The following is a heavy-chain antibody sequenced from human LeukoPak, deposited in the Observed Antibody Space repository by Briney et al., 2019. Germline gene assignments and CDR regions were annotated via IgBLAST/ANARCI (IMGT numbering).Heavy chain of an antibody. CDR1: AGSISSYY. CDR3: ARGTTPLDH. D-gene: IGHD1-7*01. CDR2: IYYSGRT. Sequence: SETLSLTCTVSAGSISSYYWSWIRQPPGKGLEWIGYIYYSGRTNYHPSLKSRVTMSVDTSKNQFSLKLSSVTAADTAVYYCARGTTPLDHWGQGTLVTVSS. V-gene: IGHV4-59*01. J-gene: IGHJ4*02.